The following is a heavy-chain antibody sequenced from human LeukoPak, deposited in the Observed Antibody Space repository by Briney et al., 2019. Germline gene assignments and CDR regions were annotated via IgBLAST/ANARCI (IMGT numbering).Heavy chain of an antibody. CDR1: GFIFSNFG. D-gene: IGHD5-24*01. J-gene: IGHJ4*02. Sequence: PGRSLRLSCAASGFIFSNFGMHWVRQTPGKGLEWVALIWSDARKTHYADSVMGRFTISRDNSENTLYLQMNSLRVEDTAVYYCVKGGDGFNFGDHWGQGNRVTVS. CDR2: IWSDARKT. CDR3: VKGGDGFNFGDH. V-gene: IGHV3-33*06.